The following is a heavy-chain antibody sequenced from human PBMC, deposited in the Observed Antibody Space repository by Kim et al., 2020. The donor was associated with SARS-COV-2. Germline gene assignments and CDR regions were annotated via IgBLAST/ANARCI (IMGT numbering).Heavy chain of an antibody. Sequence: SVKVSCKASGGTISSYAISWVRQAPGQGLEWMGGIIPIFGTANYAQKFQGRVTITADESTSTAYMELSSLRSEDTAVYYCANFRGSYRYNAFDIWGQGTMVTVSS. CDR2: IIPIFGTA. J-gene: IGHJ3*02. D-gene: IGHD3-16*02. CDR1: GGTISSYA. CDR3: ANFRGSYRYNAFDI. V-gene: IGHV1-69*13.